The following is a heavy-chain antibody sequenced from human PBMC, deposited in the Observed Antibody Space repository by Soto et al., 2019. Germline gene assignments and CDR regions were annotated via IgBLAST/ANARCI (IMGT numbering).Heavy chain of an antibody. V-gene: IGHV3-48*03. CDR1: GFTFNSSE. J-gene: IGHJ6*02. CDR2: MSSSGGII. D-gene: IGHD1-26*01. Sequence: EVQLVESGGGLVQPGGSLRLSCAASGFTFNSSEMNWVRQAPVKGLEWISYMSSSGGIIYYAASVRGRFTITRDNAKNSLYLQMTSLRAEDTAIYYCARDGARANYAYYGMDVWGQGTKVTVSS. CDR3: ARDGARANYAYYGMDV.